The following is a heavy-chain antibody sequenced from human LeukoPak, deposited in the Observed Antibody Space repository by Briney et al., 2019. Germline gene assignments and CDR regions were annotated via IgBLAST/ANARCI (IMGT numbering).Heavy chain of an antibody. CDR3: AGASVVTMVRGVITGFDP. Sequence: ASVKVSCKASGYTFTSYGISWVRQAPGQGLEWMGWISAYNGNTNYAQKLQGRVTMTTDTSTSTAYMELRSLRSDDTAVYYCAGASVVTMVRGVITGFDPWGQGTLVTVSS. D-gene: IGHD3-10*01. CDR1: GYTFTSYG. CDR2: ISAYNGNT. J-gene: IGHJ5*02. V-gene: IGHV1-18*01.